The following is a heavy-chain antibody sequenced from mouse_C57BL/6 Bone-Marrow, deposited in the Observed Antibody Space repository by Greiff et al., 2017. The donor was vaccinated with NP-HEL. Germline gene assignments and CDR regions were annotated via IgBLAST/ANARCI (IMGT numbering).Heavy chain of an antibody. Sequence: QVQLQQPGAELVKPGASVKLSCKASGYTFTSYWMHWVKQRPGQGLEWIGMIHPNSGSTNYNEKFKSKATLTVDKSSSTAYMQLSSLTSEDSAVYYCAREAYYYCSSYWYFDVWGTGTTVTVSS. J-gene: IGHJ1*03. CDR3: AREAYYYCSSYWYFDV. D-gene: IGHD1-1*01. CDR2: IHPNSGST. V-gene: IGHV1-64*01. CDR1: GYTFTSYW.